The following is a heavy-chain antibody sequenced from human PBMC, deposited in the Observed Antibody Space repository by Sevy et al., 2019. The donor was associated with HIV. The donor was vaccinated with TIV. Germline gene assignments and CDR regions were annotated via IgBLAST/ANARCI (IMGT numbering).Heavy chain of an antibody. V-gene: IGHV3-7*01. CDR3: AREGRDFYFDY. CDR2: IKQDGSGK. D-gene: IGHD3-10*01. Sequence: GGSLRLSCAASGFTFSSYWMSWVRQAPGKGLEWVANIKQDGSGKYYVDSVKGRFTISRDNAKNSLYLQMNSLRAEDTAVYYCAREGRDFYFDYWGQGTLVTVSS. CDR1: GFTFSSYW. J-gene: IGHJ4*02.